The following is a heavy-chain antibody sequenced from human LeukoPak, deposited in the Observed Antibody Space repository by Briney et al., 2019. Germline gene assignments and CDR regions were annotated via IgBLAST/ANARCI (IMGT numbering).Heavy chain of an antibody. D-gene: IGHD3-3*01. CDR2: INHSGSS. V-gene: IGHV4-34*01. CDR3: ARGGIRFLEWINPYFYYGMDV. CDR1: GGSFSEDY. Sequence: SETLSLTCGVFGGSFSEDYWTWIRQPPGKGLEWIWEINHSGSSYYNPSLKSRVTISVDTSKSQFSLKLTSVTAADTAVYYCARGGIRFLEWINPYFYYGMDVWGQGTTVTVSS. J-gene: IGHJ6*02.